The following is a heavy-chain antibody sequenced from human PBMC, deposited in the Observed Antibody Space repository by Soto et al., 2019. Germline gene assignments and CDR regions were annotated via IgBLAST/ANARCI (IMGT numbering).Heavy chain of an antibody. D-gene: IGHD2-21*02. CDR1: GGTVASSHW. Sequence: QVQLQESGPRLVKPSGSLSLTCGVSGGTVASSHWWSWVRQSPGGGLEWIGNVYHTGDTNLNPSLQSRGTSSVDKANNQFSLRLNSLTAADTAVYFCAREIVTAGGNNYFDPWGPGTLVTVSS. CDR3: AREIVTAGGNNYFDP. J-gene: IGHJ5*02. CDR2: VYHTGDT. V-gene: IGHV4-4*02.